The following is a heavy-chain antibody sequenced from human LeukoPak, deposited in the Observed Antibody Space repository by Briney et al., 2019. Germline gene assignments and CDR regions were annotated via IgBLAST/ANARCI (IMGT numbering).Heavy chain of an antibody. CDR2: ISSSGGGT. CDR3: AKINSGSYTDY. Sequence: GGSLRLSCAASGFTFSNYAMSWVRQAPGKGLEWVSSISSSGGGTYYADSVKGRFTISRDNSKNTLSLQMNSLKAEDTAVYYCAKINSGSYTDYWGQGTLVTVYS. D-gene: IGHD1-26*01. CDR1: GFTFSNYA. V-gene: IGHV3-23*01. J-gene: IGHJ4*02.